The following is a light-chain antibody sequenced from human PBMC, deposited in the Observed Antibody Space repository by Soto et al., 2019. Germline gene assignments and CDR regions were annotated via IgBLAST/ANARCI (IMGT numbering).Light chain of an antibody. Sequence: QSALAQPASVSGSPGQSITISCTGTSSDVGGYDFVSWYQQHPGKAPKLIIYDVSHRPSGVSDRFSGSKSGNTVSLTISGLQAEYEADYYCSSYATGSSAVFGGGTQLTVL. V-gene: IGLV2-14*01. CDR3: SSYATGSSAV. CDR1: SSDVGGYDF. CDR2: DVS. J-gene: IGLJ7*01.